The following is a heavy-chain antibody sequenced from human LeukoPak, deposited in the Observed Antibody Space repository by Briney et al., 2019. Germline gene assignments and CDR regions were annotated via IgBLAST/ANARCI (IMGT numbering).Heavy chain of an antibody. V-gene: IGHV1-69*04. CDR3: AKGTHMSSGWYGLLDY. CDR1: GGTFSSYA. Sequence: VASVKVSCKASGGTFSSYAISWVRQAPGQGLEWMGRIIPILGIANYAQKFQGRVTITADKSTSTAYMELSSLRSEDTAVYYCAKGTHMSSGWYGLLDYCGQGTLVTVSS. J-gene: IGHJ4*02. CDR2: IIPILGIA. D-gene: IGHD6-19*01.